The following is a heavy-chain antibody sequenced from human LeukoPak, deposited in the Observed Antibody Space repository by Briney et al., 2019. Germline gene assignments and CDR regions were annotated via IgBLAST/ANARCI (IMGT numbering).Heavy chain of an antibody. CDR2: IYYSGST. J-gene: IGHJ6*03. V-gene: IGHV4-39*01. CDR1: GGSISSSSYY. Sequence: SETLSLTCTVSGGSISSSSYYWGWIRQPPGKGLEWIGSIYYSGSTYYNPSLKSRVTISVDTSKNQFSLKLSSVTAADTAVYYCLLGYGDYVDYYYYMDVWGKGTTVTVSS. CDR3: LLGYGDYVDYYYYMDV. D-gene: IGHD4-17*01.